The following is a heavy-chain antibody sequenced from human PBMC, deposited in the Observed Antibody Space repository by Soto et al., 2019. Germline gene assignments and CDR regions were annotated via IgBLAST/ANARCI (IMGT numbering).Heavy chain of an antibody. CDR2: ICPGSGGT. D-gene: IGHD1-1*01. CDR3: ARECQRGTDY. CDR1: GYTFTTYF. Sequence: QVQLVQSGAAVVKPGASVKVSCKASGYTFTTYFLHWVRQAPGQGLEWLGWICPGSGGTNYAQKFQGRVTMTRDTSINTAYMELSRLTSDDTGVYYCARECQRGTDYWGQGALITVSS. J-gene: IGHJ4*02. V-gene: IGHV1-2*02.